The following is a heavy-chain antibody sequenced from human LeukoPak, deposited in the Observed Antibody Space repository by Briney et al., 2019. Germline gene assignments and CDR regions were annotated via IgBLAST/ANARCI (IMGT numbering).Heavy chain of an antibody. CDR2: ISGSGDST. Sequence: GGSLRLSCAASGFAFSSYAMSWVRQAPGEGLEWVSAISGSGDSTYYADTVKGRFTISRDNSKNTLNLQMNSLRAEDTAVYFCAKAVSPVDVGYWGRGTLVTVSS. J-gene: IGHJ4*02. V-gene: IGHV3-23*01. D-gene: IGHD5-12*01. CDR3: AKAVSPVDVGY. CDR1: GFAFSSYA.